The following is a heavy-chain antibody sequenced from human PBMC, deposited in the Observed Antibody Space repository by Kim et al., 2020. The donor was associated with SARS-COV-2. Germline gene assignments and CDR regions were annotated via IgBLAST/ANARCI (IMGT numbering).Heavy chain of an antibody. CDR1: GFTFSSYA. CDR3: AKAYGSGSYYKPYYYGMEV. J-gene: IGHJ6*02. D-gene: IGHD3-10*01. CDR2: ISGSGGST. V-gene: IGHV3-23*01. Sequence: GGSLRLSCAASGFTFSSYAMSWVRQAPGKGLEWVSAISGSGGSTYYADSVKGRFTISRDNSKNTLYLQMNSLRAEDTAVYYCAKAYGSGSYYKPYYYGMEVWGQGTTVTVSS.